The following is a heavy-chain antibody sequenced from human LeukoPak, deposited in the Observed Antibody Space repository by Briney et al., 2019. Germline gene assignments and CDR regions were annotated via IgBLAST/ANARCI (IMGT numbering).Heavy chain of an antibody. D-gene: IGHD3-22*01. J-gene: IGHJ3*02. Sequence: GGSLRLSCAASGFTFSSYGMHWVRQAPAKGLEWVAVIPYDESNKYYADSVKGRFTISRDNSKNTLYLQMNSLRAEDTAVYYCAKEAVNYYDSSGYFDDAFDIWGQGTMVTVSS. CDR3: AKEAVNYYDSSGYFDDAFDI. CDR2: IPYDESNK. V-gene: IGHV3-30*18. CDR1: GFTFSSYG.